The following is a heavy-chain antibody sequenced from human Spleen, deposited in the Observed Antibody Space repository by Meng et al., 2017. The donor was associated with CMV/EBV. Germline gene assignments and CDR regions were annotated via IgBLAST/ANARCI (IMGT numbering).Heavy chain of an antibody. D-gene: IGHD3-16*01. CDR3: ARVRPGGGIDY. CDR1: GGTSSSYT. CDR2: IIPMLGIT. Sequence: SVKVSCKASGGTSSSYTISWVRQAPGQGLEWMGGIIPMLGITSHAQKFQGRVTITADRSTSTAYMELSSLRSEDTAVYYCARVRPGGGIDYWGQGTLVTVSS. J-gene: IGHJ4*02. V-gene: IGHV1-69*10.